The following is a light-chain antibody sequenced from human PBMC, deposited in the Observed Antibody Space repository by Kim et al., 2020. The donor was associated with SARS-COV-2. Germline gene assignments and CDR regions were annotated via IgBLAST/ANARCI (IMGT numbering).Light chain of an antibody. J-gene: IGKJ4*01. CDR1: QDVRNY. V-gene: IGKV1-27*01. Sequence: ASVGDRVTITCQGSQDVRNYVAWYQQKPRKAPKFLIYAASTMLSGVTTRFNGSGYGTDFSLTLSSLQPEDVATYYCQNYNATPLTFGGETKLEI. CDR2: AAS. CDR3: QNYNATPLT.